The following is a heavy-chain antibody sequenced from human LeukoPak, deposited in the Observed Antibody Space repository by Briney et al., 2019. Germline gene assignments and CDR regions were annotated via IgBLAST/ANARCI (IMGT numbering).Heavy chain of an antibody. J-gene: IGHJ4*02. V-gene: IGHV4-59*08. CDR2: IYYSGST. D-gene: IGHD2/OR15-2a*01. CDR1: GGSISSYY. Sequence: SETLSLTCTVSGGSISSYYWSWIRQPPGKGLEWIGYIYYSGSTNYNPSLKSRVTISVDTSKNQFSLKLSSVTAADTAVYYCARIPSSMEAGIDYWGQGTLVTVSS. CDR3: ARIPSSMEAGIDY.